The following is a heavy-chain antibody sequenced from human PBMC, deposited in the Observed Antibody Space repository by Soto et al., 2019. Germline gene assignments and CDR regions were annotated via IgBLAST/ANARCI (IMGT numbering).Heavy chain of an antibody. CDR1: GFTFNSYW. Sequence: PGGSLRLSCAASGFTFNSYWMYWVRQAPGKGLVWVSRIDRDGTDTNYADSVKGRFTISRDNAKNTLFLQMNSLTAEDTAVYYCARATTTVTTRPTLGYWGRGTLVTVSS. CDR3: ARATTTVTTRPTLGY. J-gene: IGHJ4*02. CDR2: IDRDGTDT. D-gene: IGHD4-17*01. V-gene: IGHV3-74*01.